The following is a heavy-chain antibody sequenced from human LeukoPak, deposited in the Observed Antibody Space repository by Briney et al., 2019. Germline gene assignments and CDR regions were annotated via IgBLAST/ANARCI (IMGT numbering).Heavy chain of an antibody. CDR2: ISGSGGST. J-gene: IGHJ4*02. CDR1: GFTFSSYA. CDR3: ARDRRKSINY. V-gene: IGHV3-23*01. D-gene: IGHD3-3*02. Sequence: GGSLRLSCAASGFTFSSYAMSWVRQAPGKGLEWVSAISGSGGSTYYADSVKGRFTISRDNAKNTLYPQVNSLGAEDTAVYFCARDRRKSINYWGQGTLVTVSS.